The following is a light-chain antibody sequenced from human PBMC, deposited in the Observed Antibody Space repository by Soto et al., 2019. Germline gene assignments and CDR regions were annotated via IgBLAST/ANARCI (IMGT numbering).Light chain of an antibody. J-gene: IGKJ3*01. CDR1: QSVSSY. V-gene: IGKV3-11*01. CDR3: QQRSNWQGAT. Sequence: EIVLTQSPATLSLSPGERATLSCRASQSVSSYLAWYQQKPGQAPRLLIYDASNRATGIPARFSGSGSGTDFTLTISSLEPEDFAVYYCQQRSNWQGATFGPGTKVDIK. CDR2: DAS.